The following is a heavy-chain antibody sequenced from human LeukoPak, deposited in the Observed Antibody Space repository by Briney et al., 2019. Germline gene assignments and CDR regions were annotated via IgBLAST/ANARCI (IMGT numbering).Heavy chain of an antibody. CDR3: ASVDTGDFARFDY. CDR1: GFTFSSYS. J-gene: IGHJ4*02. CDR2: ISSSSSYI. Sequence: GGSLRLSCAASGFTFSSYSMNWVRQAPGKGLEWVSSISSSSSYIYYADSVKGRFTISRDNAKNSLYLQMNSLRAEDTAVYYCASVDTGDFARFDYWGQGTLVTVSP. D-gene: IGHD5-18*01. V-gene: IGHV3-21*01.